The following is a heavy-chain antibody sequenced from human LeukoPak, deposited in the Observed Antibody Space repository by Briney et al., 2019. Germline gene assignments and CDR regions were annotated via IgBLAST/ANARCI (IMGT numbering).Heavy chain of an antibody. D-gene: IGHD6-19*01. V-gene: IGHV3-13*01. CDR2: IGIRGDT. Sequence: GGSLRLSCAASGFTFIDYDMHWVRQVIGKGLEWVSAIGIRGDTHYSGSVKGRFTISRENAESSLYLQMNSLRAEDTAGYYCARGGIQVSGIDEFDYWGQGTLVTVSS. CDR3: ARGGIQVSGIDEFDY. CDR1: GFTFIDYD. J-gene: IGHJ4*02.